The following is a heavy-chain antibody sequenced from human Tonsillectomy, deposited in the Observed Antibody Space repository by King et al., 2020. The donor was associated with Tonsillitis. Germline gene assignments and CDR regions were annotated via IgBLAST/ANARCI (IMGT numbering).Heavy chain of an antibody. D-gene: IGHD3-22*01. J-gene: IGHJ4*02. CDR3: ATPGTDSSGYQYFDY. V-gene: IGHV1-18*01. Sequence: VQLVESGAEVKKPGASVKVPCKGSGYTFTSFGISWVRQAPGQGLEWMGWISPYNGNTHYVQKFQGRVTMTTDTSTSTAYMELRSLRSDDTAVYYCATPGTDSSGYQYFDYWGQGTLVTVSS. CDR1: GYTFTSFG. CDR2: ISPYNGNT.